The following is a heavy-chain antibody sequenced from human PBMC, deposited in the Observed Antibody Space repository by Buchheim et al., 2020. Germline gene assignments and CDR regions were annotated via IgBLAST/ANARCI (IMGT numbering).Heavy chain of an antibody. CDR3: AKAHSGYCSSTSCYTREPLDY. J-gene: IGHJ4*02. CDR2: ISYDGSNK. CDR1: GFTFSSYG. Sequence: QVQLVESGGGVVQPGRSLRLSCAASGFTFSSYGMHWVRQAPGKGLEWVAVISYDGSNKYYADSVKGRFTISRDNSKNTLYLQMNSLRAEDTAVYYSAKAHSGYCSSTSCYTREPLDYWGQGTL. V-gene: IGHV3-30*18. D-gene: IGHD2-2*02.